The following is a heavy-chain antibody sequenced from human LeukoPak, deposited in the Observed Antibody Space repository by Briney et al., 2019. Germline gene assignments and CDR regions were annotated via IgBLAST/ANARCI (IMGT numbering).Heavy chain of an antibody. CDR3: AKDATESYYDFWSGLTGYYFDY. V-gene: IGHV3-23*01. D-gene: IGHD3-3*01. J-gene: IGHJ4*02. Sequence: PGGSLRLSCAASGFTFSSYAMSWVRQAPGKGLEWVSAISGSGGSTYYADSVKGRFTISRDNSKNTLYLQMNSLRAEDTAVYYCAKDATESYYDFWSGLTGYYFDYWGQGTLVTVSS. CDR2: ISGSGGST. CDR1: GFTFSSYA.